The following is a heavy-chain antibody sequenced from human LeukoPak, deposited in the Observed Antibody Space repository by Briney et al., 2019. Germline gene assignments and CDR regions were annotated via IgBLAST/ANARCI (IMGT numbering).Heavy chain of an antibody. Sequence: ASVKVSCKASGYTCTSYGISWVRQAPGQGLEWMGWISAYNGNTNYAQKLQGRVTMTIDTSTSTAYMELRSLRSGDTAVYYCARSYCSSSSCYWFDYWGQGTLVTVSS. CDR3: ARSYCSSSSCYWFDY. D-gene: IGHD2-2*01. CDR1: GYTCTSYG. V-gene: IGHV1-18*01. J-gene: IGHJ4*02. CDR2: ISAYNGNT.